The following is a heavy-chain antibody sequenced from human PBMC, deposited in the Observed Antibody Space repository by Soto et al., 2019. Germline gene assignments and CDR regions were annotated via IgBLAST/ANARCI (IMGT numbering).Heavy chain of an antibody. CDR2: ISGSGGST. D-gene: IGHD3-3*01. CDR3: AKPTTDYDFWSGYPAPYYYGMDV. V-gene: IGHV3-23*01. J-gene: IGHJ6*02. Sequence: PGGSLRLSCAASGFTFSSYAMSWVRQAPGKGLEWVSVISGSGGSTYYADSVKGRFTISRDNSKNTLYLKMNSLRAEDTAVYYCAKPTTDYDFWSGYPAPYYYGMDVWGQGTTVTVSS. CDR1: GFTFSSYA.